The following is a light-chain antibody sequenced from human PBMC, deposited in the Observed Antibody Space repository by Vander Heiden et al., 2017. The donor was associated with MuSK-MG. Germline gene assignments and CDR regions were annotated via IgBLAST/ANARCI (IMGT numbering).Light chain of an antibody. V-gene: IGKV2D-29*01. Sequence: DIVMTQTPLSLSVTPGQTASISCKSSQSLVYSDGKTYVYWYVQKPGQPPQLLIYEVSKRFSGVPDRFSGSGSGTDFTLKISRVEAEDVGVYYCMQTKKATWTFGQGTKVEIK. J-gene: IGKJ1*01. CDR1: QSLVYSDGKTY. CDR3: MQTKKATWT. CDR2: EVS.